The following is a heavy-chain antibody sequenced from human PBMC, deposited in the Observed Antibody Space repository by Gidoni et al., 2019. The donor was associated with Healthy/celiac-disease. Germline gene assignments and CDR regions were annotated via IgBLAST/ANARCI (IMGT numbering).Heavy chain of an antibody. Sequence: EVQLVESGGGLVQPGGSLRLSCAASGFTFSSYAMHWVRQAPGKGLEYVSAISSNGGSTYYANSVKGRFTISRDNSKNTLYLQMGSLRAEDMAVYYCARDLRRGFWDIVVVPAAPFDYWGQGTLVTVSS. J-gene: IGHJ4*02. CDR3: ARDLRRGFWDIVVVPAAPFDY. D-gene: IGHD2-2*01. CDR2: ISSNGGST. CDR1: GFTFSSYA. V-gene: IGHV3-64*01.